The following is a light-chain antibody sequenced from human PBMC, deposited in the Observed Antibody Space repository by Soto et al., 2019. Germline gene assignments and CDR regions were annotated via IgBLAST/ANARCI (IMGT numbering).Light chain of an antibody. V-gene: IGKV2-28*01. Sequence: DIVMTQSPLSLPVTPGEPASISCRSSQSPVHSNGNTYLDWYLQKPGQSPQLLIYSVSNRASGVPERFSGSGSGTDFTLKISRVEAEDVGVYYCMNAVQTLTFGGGTKVEI. J-gene: IGKJ4*01. CDR2: SVS. CDR3: MNAVQTLT. CDR1: QSPVHSNGNTY.